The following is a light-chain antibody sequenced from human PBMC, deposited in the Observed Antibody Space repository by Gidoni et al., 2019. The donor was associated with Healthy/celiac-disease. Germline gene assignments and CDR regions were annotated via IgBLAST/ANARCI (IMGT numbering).Light chain of an antibody. CDR1: QVISNY. Sequence: IPLTHSPSSLSASVGDRVTITCRASQVISNYLHWYQQKPGKAPKLLIYDASTLETGVPSRFSGSGSGTDFTFTISSLQPEDIATYYCQQYDNLPSTFGQXTRLEIK. J-gene: IGKJ5*01. CDR2: DAS. V-gene: IGKV1-33*01. CDR3: QQYDNLPST.